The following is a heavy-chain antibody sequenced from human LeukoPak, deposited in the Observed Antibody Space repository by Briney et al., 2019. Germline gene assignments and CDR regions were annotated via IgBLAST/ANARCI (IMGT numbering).Heavy chain of an antibody. Sequence: GGSLRLSCAASGFTFSSYWMHWVRHTPGKGLVWVSRIKGDGSSTSYADSVKGRFTISRDNAKNTLYLQMNSLRAEDTAVYYCARDGYSFGHDFDYWGQGTLVTVAS. CDR1: GFTFSSYW. CDR2: IKGDGSST. V-gene: IGHV3-74*01. J-gene: IGHJ4*02. D-gene: IGHD5-18*01. CDR3: ARDGYSFGHDFDY.